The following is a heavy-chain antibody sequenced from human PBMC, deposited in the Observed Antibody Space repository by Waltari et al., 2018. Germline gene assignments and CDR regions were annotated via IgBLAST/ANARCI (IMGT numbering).Heavy chain of an antibody. CDR2: IRPDGSTT. J-gene: IGHJ4*02. CDR3: AGPPSIVVADPFQF. V-gene: IGHV3-74*03. CDR1: GFTFGDNW. Sequence: EVRLVESGGGLIQPGGSLRLSCAVFGSGFTFGDNWLHWVRQAPGKGPVWVSAIRPDGSTTTYADAVRGRFTISRDNGNNIVYLQMNDLRAEDTAVYFCAGPPSIVVADPFQFWGQGTLVTVSS. D-gene: IGHD2-15*01.